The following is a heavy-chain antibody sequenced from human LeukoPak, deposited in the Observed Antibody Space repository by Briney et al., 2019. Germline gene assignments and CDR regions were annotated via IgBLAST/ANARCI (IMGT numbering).Heavy chain of an antibody. CDR3: ARAPSGSYYDDYYYMDV. J-gene: IGHJ6*03. V-gene: IGHV4-59*01. Sequence: SETPSLTCTVSGGSISSYYWSWIRQPPGKGLEWIGYIYYSGSTNYNPSLKSRVTISVDTSKSQFSLKLSSVTAADTAVYYCARAPSGSYYDDYYYMDVWGKGTTVTVSS. CDR2: IYYSGST. D-gene: IGHD1-26*01. CDR1: GGSISSYY.